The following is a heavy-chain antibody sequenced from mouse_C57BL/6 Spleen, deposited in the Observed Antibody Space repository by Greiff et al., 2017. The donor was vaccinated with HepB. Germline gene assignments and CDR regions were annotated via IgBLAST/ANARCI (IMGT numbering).Heavy chain of an antibody. J-gene: IGHJ2*01. Sequence: QVQLQQPGAELVMPGASVKLSCKASGYTFTSYWMHWVKQRPGQGLEWIGEIDPSDSYTNYNQKFKGKSTLTVDKSSSTAYMQLSSLTSEDSAVYYCARRTGACDYWGQGTTLTVSS. V-gene: IGHV1-69*01. CDR1: GYTFTSYW. CDR3: ARRTGACDY. CDR2: IDPSDSYT.